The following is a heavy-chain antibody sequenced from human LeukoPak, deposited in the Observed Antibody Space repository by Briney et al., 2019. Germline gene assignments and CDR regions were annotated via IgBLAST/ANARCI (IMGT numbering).Heavy chain of an antibody. D-gene: IGHD3-10*01. CDR1: GGSISSSSYY. J-gene: IGHJ6*03. Sequence: PSETLPLTCTVSGGSISSSSYYWGWIRQPPGKGLEWIGEINHSGSTNYNPSLKSRVTISVDTSKNQFSLKLSSVTAADTAVYYCARGVTFMVRGVITTYYYYYMDVWGKGTTVTVSS. V-gene: IGHV4-39*07. CDR2: INHSGST. CDR3: ARGVTFMVRGVITTYYYYYMDV.